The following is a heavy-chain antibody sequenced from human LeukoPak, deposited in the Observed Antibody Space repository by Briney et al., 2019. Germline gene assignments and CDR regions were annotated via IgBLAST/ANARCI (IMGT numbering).Heavy chain of an antibody. V-gene: IGHV1-18*01. CDR1: GYTFTSYG. CDR2: ISAYNGNT. Sequence: ASVKVSCKASGYTFTSYGISWVRQAPGQGLEWMGWISAYNGNTDYAQNLQGRVTMTTDTSTSTAYMEVRSLRSDDTAVYYCARDFPLVVGATTDYFDYWGQGTLVTVSS. D-gene: IGHD1-26*01. CDR3: ARDFPLVVGATTDYFDY. J-gene: IGHJ4*02.